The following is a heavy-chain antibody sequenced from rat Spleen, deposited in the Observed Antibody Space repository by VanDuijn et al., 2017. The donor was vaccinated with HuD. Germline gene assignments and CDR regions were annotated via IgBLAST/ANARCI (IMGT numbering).Heavy chain of an antibody. CDR2: ISSDGTT. CDR1: GFSLTSNG. CDR3: ARADISAISTDGI. D-gene: IGHD1-2*01. J-gene: IGHJ2*01. Sequence: QVQLKESGPGLVKPSETLSLTCTVSGFSLTSNGVSWVRQPPGKGLEWITAISSDGTTYYNSPLKSRLSISRDTSKSQVFLKMNSLQTEDTATYYCARADISAISTDGIWGQGVMVTVSS. V-gene: IGHV2S12*01.